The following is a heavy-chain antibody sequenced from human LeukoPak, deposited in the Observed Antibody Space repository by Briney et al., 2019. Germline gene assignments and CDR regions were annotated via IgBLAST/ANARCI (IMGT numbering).Heavy chain of an antibody. CDR3: AREEAWVIDY. CDR1: DGSISSYF. Sequence: SETLSLTCTVSDGSISSYFWIWIRQPPGKGLEWIGYVYYSGSTNYNPSLKSRVTMSVDTSKNQISLKLSSVTAADTAVYYCAREEAWVIDYWGQGTLVTVSS. D-gene: IGHD4-23*01. CDR2: VYYSGST. J-gene: IGHJ4*02. V-gene: IGHV4-59*01.